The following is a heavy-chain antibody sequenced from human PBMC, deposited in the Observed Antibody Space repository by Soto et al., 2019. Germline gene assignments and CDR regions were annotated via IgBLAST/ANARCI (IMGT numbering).Heavy chain of an antibody. CDR3: ERAAYFDSSGSYPGYFYY. Sequence: PGGSLRLSCAASGFTFSRYWIHWVRQAPGKGLVWVSRIDRDGSRTTYADSVRGRFTISRDNAKNTLFLQMNSLTAEDTAVYYCERAAYFDSSGSYPGYFYYWAQGTLLPVSA. J-gene: IGHJ1*01. CDR1: GFTFSRYW. V-gene: IGHV3-74*01. CDR2: IDRDGSRT. D-gene: IGHD3-22*01.